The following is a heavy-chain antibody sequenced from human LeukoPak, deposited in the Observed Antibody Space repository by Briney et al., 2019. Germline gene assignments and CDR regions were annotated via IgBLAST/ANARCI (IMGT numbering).Heavy chain of an antibody. CDR2: IYSGGST. Sequence: GGSLRLSCAAPGFTVSSNYMSWVRQAPGKGLEWVSVIYSGGSTYYADSVKGRFTISRDNSKNTLYLQMNSLRAEDTAVYYCATWGYYDYVWGSYDYWGQGTLVTVSS. V-gene: IGHV3-66*02. J-gene: IGHJ4*02. D-gene: IGHD3-16*01. CDR3: ATWGYYDYVWGSYDY. CDR1: GFTVSSNY.